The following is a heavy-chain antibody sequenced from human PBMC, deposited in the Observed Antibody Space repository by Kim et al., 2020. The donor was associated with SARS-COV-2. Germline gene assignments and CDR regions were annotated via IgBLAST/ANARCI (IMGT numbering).Heavy chain of an antibody. D-gene: IGHD3-16*01. V-gene: IGHV3-30*02. Sequence: YYADSVKGRFTISRDNSKNTLYLQMNSLRAEDTAVYYCAKPSGGGYYFDYWGQGTLVTVSS. CDR3: AKPSGGGYYFDY. J-gene: IGHJ4*02.